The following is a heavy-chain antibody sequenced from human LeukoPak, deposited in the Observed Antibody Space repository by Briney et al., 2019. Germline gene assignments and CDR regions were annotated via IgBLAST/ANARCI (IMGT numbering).Heavy chain of an antibody. CDR2: IYYSGST. V-gene: IGHV4-31*03. Sequence: PSETLSLTCTVSGGSISSGGYYWSWIRQHPGKGLEWIGYIYYSGSTYYNPSLKSRVTISVDTSKNQFPLKLSSVTAADTAVYYCARSYGDYYYYGMDVWGQGTTVTVSS. CDR3: ARSYGDYYYYGMDV. J-gene: IGHJ6*02. D-gene: IGHD4-17*01. CDR1: GGSISSGGYY.